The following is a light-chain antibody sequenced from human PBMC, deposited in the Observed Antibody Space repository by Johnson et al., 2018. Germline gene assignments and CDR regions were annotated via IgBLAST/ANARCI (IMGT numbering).Light chain of an antibody. CDR1: SSNIGNNY. V-gene: IGLV1-51*02. Sequence: QSVLTQPPSVSAAPGQKVTISCSGSSSNIGNNYVSWYQQLPGTAPKLLIYENNKRPSGIPDRFSGSKSGTSATLGITGLQTGDEADYYCGTLGSSLSAGNVFATGTKVTVL. J-gene: IGLJ1*01. CDR3: GTLGSSLSAGNV. CDR2: ENN.